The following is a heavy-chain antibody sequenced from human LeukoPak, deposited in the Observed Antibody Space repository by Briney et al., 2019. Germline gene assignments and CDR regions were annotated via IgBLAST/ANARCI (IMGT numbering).Heavy chain of an antibody. CDR2: INPNSGGT. Sequence: ASVKVSCKASGYTFTGYYMHWVRQAPGQGLEWMGWINPNSGGTNYAQKFQGWVTMTRDTSISTAYMELSRLRSDDTAVYYCARDLNYDILTGYYPTGAFDIWGQGTMVTVSS. V-gene: IGHV1-2*04. CDR1: GYTFTGYY. CDR3: ARDLNYDILTGYYPTGAFDI. D-gene: IGHD3-9*01. J-gene: IGHJ3*02.